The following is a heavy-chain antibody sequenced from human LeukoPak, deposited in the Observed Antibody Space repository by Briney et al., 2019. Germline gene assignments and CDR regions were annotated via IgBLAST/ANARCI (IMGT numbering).Heavy chain of an antibody. J-gene: IGHJ5*02. V-gene: IGHV1-18*01. Sequence: ASVKVSCKASGYTFTSYGISWVRQAPGQGLEWMGWISACNGNTNYAQKLQGRVTMTTDTSTSTAYMELRSPRSGDTAVYYCARVTYCSSTSCTNWFDPWGQGTLVTVSS. D-gene: IGHD2-2*01. CDR1: GYTFTSYG. CDR3: ARVTYCSSTSCTNWFDP. CDR2: ISACNGNT.